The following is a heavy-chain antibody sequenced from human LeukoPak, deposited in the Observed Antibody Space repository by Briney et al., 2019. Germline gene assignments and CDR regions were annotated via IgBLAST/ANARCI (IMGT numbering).Heavy chain of an antibody. CDR2: IYPGDSDT. V-gene: IGHV5-51*01. Sequence: GESLKISCKGSGYSFTSYWIGWVRQMPGKGLEWMGIIYPGDSDTRYSPSFQGQVTISADKSISTAYLQWSSLKASDTAMYYCASSVGGAAAGTYYFDHWGQGTLVTVSS. CDR1: GYSFTSYW. D-gene: IGHD6-13*01. J-gene: IGHJ4*02. CDR3: ASSVGGAAAGTYYFDH.